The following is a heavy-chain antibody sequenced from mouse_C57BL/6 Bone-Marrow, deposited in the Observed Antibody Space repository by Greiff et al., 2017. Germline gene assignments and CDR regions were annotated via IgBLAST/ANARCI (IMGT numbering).Heavy chain of an antibody. V-gene: IGHV1-82*01. CDR3: ARGGTRYYFDY. J-gene: IGHJ2*01. D-gene: IGHD1-1*01. CDR1: GYAFSSSW. CDR2: IYPGDGDT. Sequence: QVQLQQSGPELVKPGASVKISCKASGYAFSSSWMNWVKQRPGKGLEWIGRIYPGDGDTNYNGKFKGKATLTADKSSSTAYMQLSSLTSEDSAVYVCARGGTRYYFDYWGQGTTLTVSS.